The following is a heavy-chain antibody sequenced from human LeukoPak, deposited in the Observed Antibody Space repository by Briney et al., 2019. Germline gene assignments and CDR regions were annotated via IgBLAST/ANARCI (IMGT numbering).Heavy chain of an antibody. Sequence: GGSLTLSCAASGFSDSRYLMSWLRPAPGKGLEGVANIKQVESEKAYVDSVRGRFTISRDNAKNSLYLQRNSVRAEDTALYSCATYSGAHHKTFDDWGQGTLVTVSS. CDR2: IKQVESEK. D-gene: IGHD1-26*01. J-gene: IGHJ4*02. CDR3: ATYSGAHHKTFDD. V-gene: IGHV3-7*03. CDR1: GFSDSRYL.